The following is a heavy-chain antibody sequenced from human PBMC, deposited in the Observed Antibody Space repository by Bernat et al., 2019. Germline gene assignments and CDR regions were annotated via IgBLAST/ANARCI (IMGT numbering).Heavy chain of an antibody. D-gene: IGHD2-15*01. Sequence: QVQLVQSGAEVKKPGASVKVSCKASGYTFTIYYMHWVRQAPGQGLEWMGIINPSGGSTSYAQKFQGRVTMTRDTSTSTVYMELSSLRSEDTAVYYCARGYCSGGSCSGLSYYWGQGTLVTVSS. CDR2: INPSGGST. J-gene: IGHJ4*02. CDR1: GYTFTIYY. V-gene: IGHV1-46*01. CDR3: ARGYCSGGSCSGLSYY.